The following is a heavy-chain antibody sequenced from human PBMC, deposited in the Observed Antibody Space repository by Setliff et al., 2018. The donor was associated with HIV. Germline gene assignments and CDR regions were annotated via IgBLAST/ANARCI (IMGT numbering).Heavy chain of an antibody. J-gene: IGHJ4*02. CDR2: IGGYLGDT. Sequence: ASVKVSCKTSGYSFFTSGISWVRQAPGQGLEWMGWIGGYLGDTNAAPHLEDRITMTTDTSTSTAYMELRSLRSDDTAVYYCARGPPIVVVPAALLTFDYWGQGTLVTVSS. CDR1: GYSFFTSG. CDR3: ARGPPIVVVPAALLTFDY. V-gene: IGHV1-18*01. D-gene: IGHD2-2*01.